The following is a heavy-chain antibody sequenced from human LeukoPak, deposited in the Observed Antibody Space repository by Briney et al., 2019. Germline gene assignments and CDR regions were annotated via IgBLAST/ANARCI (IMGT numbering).Heavy chain of an antibody. Sequence: GGSLRLSCAASGFTFSDYYMSWIRQAPGKGLEWVSYISSSGSTIYYADSVKGRFTISRDNAKNSLYLQMNSLRAEDTAVYYCARDSTDYGDYGSAFDIWGQGTMVTVSS. CDR3: ARDSTDYGDYGSAFDI. CDR2: ISSSGSTI. CDR1: GFTFSDYY. J-gene: IGHJ3*02. D-gene: IGHD4-17*01. V-gene: IGHV3-11*01.